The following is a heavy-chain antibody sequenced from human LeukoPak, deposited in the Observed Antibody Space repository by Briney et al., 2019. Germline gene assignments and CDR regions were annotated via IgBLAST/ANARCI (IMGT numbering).Heavy chain of an antibody. V-gene: IGHV4-38-2*02. CDR3: ARDRHHDTDGYYYNWFDP. CDR1: GDSISSGYY. Sequence: PSETLSLTCTVSGDSISSGYYWGWIRQPPGKGLEWIGSIYHSGSTYYNPSVVSRVTISVDTSKNQFSLKLSSVTAADTAVYYCARDRHHDTDGYYYNWFDPWGQGTLVTVSS. D-gene: IGHD3-22*01. J-gene: IGHJ5*02. CDR2: IYHSGST.